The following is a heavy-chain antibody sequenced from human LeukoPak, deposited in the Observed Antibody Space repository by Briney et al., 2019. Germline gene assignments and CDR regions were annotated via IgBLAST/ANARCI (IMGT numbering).Heavy chain of an antibody. CDR3: GRAGEWNDLPY. V-gene: IGHV4-4*07. CDR2: IDSSGSS. CDR1: GGSIRMYY. Sequence: SETLSLTCTVSGGSIRMYYWNWIRQPAGKGLEWIGRIDSSGSSTYSPSLGSRVTILVDTSKNQFSLKMTSVTAADTAVYYCGRAGEWNDLPYWGQGTLVTVSS. J-gene: IGHJ4*02. D-gene: IGHD1-1*01.